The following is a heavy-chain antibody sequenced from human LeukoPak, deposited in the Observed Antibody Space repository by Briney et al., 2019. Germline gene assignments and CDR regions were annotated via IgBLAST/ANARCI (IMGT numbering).Heavy chain of an antibody. V-gene: IGHV3-64D*08. CDR1: GFNFNNYA. J-gene: IGHJ3*02. D-gene: IGHD3-22*01. Sequence: GGSLRLSCSAFGFNFNNYAMNWVRQAPGKGLEYVSAISSNGGSTYYADSVKGRCTISRDNSKNTLYLQMSSLRAEDTAVYYCGLAAYYYDSSGSDDAFDIWGQGTMVIVSS. CDR3: GLAAYYYDSSGSDDAFDI. CDR2: ISSNGGST.